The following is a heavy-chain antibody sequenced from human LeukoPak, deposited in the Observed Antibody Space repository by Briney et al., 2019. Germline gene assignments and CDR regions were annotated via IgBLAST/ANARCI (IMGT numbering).Heavy chain of an antibody. CDR1: GGFISSYY. J-gene: IGHJ1*01. CDR2: IYYSGST. CDR3: ASGDTNGDYDFWSGYPEYFQH. V-gene: IGHV4-59*01. D-gene: IGHD3-3*01. Sequence: PSETLSLTCTVSGGFISSYYWSWIRQPPGKGLEWIGYIYYSGSTNYNPSLKSRVTISVDTSKNQFSLKLSSVTAADTAVYYCASGDTNGDYDFWSGYPEYFQHWGQGTLVTVSS.